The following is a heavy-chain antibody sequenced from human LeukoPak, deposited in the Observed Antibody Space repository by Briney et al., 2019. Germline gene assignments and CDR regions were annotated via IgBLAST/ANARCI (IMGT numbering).Heavy chain of an antibody. V-gene: IGHV4-34*01. Sequence: MPSETLSLTCAVYGASFNDHYWTWIRQPPGKGLEWIGEIDQSRSTKCNPSLKGRVTISLDTPKNQFSLDLTSVTAADTAVYYCTASSQLGSYNWFDPWGQGTPVTVSS. CDR1: GASFNDHY. CDR2: IDQSRST. CDR3: TASSQLGSYNWFDP. J-gene: IGHJ5*02. D-gene: IGHD1-1*01.